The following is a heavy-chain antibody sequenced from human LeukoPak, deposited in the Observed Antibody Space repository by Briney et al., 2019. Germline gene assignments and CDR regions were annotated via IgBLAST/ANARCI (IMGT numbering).Heavy chain of an antibody. D-gene: IGHD3-22*01. J-gene: IGHJ5*02. CDR1: GFTFSSYS. Sequence: PGGSLRLSCAASGFTFSSYSMNWVRQAPGKGLEWVSTISSSSSNIYYADSVKGRFTISRDNARISLYLQMNSLRAEDTAVYYCARDPSSGTANWFDPWGQGTLVTVSS. V-gene: IGHV3-21*01. CDR3: ARDPSSGTANWFDP. CDR2: ISSSSSNI.